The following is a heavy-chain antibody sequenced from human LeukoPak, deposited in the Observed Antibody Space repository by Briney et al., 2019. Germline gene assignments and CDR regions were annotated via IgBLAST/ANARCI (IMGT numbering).Heavy chain of an antibody. J-gene: IGHJ4*02. CDR2: INPNSGGT. CDR1: GYTFTGYY. CDR3: ARRGDGLKPFDY. V-gene: IGHV1-2*02. D-gene: IGHD5-24*01. Sequence: ASVKVSCKASGYTFTGYYMHWVRQAPGQGLEWMGWINPNSGGTNYAQKFQGRVTMTRDTSISTAYMEMSRLRSDDTAVYYCARRGDGLKPFDYWGQGTLVTVSS.